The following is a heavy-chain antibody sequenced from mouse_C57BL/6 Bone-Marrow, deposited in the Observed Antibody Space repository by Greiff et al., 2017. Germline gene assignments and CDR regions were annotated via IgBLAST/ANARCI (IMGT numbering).Heavy chain of an antibody. J-gene: IGHJ4*01. D-gene: IGHD2-1*01. CDR2: IDPSDSST. V-gene: IGHV1-59*01. CDR1: GYTFTSYW. Sequence: VQLQQPGAELVRPGTSVKLSCKASGYTFTSYWMHWVKPRPGPGLEWIGVIDPSDSSTNYTQKFKGKATLTVDTSSSTAYMQLSSLTSEDSAFYYCARSLYYVKTSYSMDYWGQGTSVTVSS. CDR3: ARSLYYVKTSYSMDY.